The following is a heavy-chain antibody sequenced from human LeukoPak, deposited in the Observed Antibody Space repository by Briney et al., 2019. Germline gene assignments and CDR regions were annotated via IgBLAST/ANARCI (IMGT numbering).Heavy chain of an antibody. D-gene: IGHD5-18*01. J-gene: IGHJ4*02. CDR3: AREGYSYGPLDY. CDR1: GFTFSSYS. V-gene: IGHV3-21*01. Sequence: GGSLRLSCAASGFTFSSYSMNWVRQAPGKGLEWVSSISSSSSYIYYADSVKGRFTISRDNAKNSLYLQINSLRAEDTAEYYCAREGYSYGPLDYWGQGTLVTVSS. CDR2: ISSSSSYI.